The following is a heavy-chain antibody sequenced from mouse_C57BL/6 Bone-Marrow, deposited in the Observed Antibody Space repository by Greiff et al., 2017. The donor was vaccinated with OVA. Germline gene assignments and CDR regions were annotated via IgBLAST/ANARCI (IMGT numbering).Heavy chain of an antibody. Sequence: EVQVVESGGDLVKPGGSLKLSCAASGFTFSSYGMSWVRQTPDKRLEWVATISSGGSYTYYPDSVKGRFTISRDNAKNTLYLQMSSLKSEDTAMYYCARPPYYYAMDYWGQGTSVTVSS. CDR2: ISSGGSYT. V-gene: IGHV5-6*01. CDR1: GFTFSSYG. J-gene: IGHJ4*01. CDR3: ARPPYYYAMDY.